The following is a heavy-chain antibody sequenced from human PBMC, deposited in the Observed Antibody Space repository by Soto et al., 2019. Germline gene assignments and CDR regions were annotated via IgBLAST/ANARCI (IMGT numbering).Heavy chain of an antibody. D-gene: IGHD4-4*01. CDR1: GGSISSGGYY. Sequence: SETLSLTCTVSGGSISSGGYYWSWIRQHPGKGLEWIGYIYYSGSTYYNPSLKSRVTISVDTSKNQFSLKLSSVTAADTAVYYCARGWTTARANLAFDIWGQGTMVTVSS. CDR3: ARGWTTARANLAFDI. V-gene: IGHV4-31*03. CDR2: IYYSGST. J-gene: IGHJ3*02.